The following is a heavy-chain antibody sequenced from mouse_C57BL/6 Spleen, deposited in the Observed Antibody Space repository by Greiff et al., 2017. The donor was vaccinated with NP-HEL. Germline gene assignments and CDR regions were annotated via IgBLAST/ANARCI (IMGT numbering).Heavy chain of an antibody. J-gene: IGHJ2*01. D-gene: IGHD2-4*01. Sequence: EVQLQQSGPELVKPGASVKISCKASGYTFTDYYMNWVKQSHGKSLEWIGDINPNNGGTSYNQKFKGKATLTVDKSSSTAYMELRSLTSEDSAVYYCAIYDYDGYYFDYWGQGTTLPVSS. CDR2: INPNNGGT. CDR1: GYTFTDYY. V-gene: IGHV1-26*01. CDR3: AIYDYDGYYFDY.